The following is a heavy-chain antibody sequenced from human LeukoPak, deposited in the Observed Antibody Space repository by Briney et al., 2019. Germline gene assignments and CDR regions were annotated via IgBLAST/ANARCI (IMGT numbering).Heavy chain of an antibody. CDR3: ARVGGGSKSYYYMDV. CDR1: GFTFSSYG. CDR2: IRHDGSNK. Sequence: GGSLRLSFAASGFTFSSYGMHWVRQAPGKGLEWVAFIRHDGSNKNYADSVKVRFTISRDNSKNTLYLQMNSLRAEDTAVYYCARVGGGSKSYYYMDVWGKGTTVTVSS. J-gene: IGHJ6*03. V-gene: IGHV3-30*02. D-gene: IGHD4-11*01.